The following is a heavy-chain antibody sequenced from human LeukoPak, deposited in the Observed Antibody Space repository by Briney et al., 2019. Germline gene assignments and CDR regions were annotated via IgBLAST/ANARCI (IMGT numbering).Heavy chain of an antibody. J-gene: IGHJ4*02. CDR3: ARDPLRDYVWGSYRFSVPGY. CDR2: ISSSGSYI. Sequence: GGSLRLSCAASGFTFSSYSMNWVRQAPGKGLEWVSSISSSGSYIYYADSVKGRFTISRDNAKNSLYLQMNSLRAEDTAVYYCARDPLRDYVWGSYRFSVPGYWGQGTLVTVSS. V-gene: IGHV3-21*01. CDR1: GFTFSSYS. D-gene: IGHD3-16*02.